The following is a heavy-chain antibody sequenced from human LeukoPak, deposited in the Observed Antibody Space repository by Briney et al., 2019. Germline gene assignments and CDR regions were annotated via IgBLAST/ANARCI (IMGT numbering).Heavy chain of an antibody. Sequence: GGSLRLSCAASGFTFSSYAMHWVRQAPGKGLEWVAVISYDGSNKYYADPVKGRFTISRDNSKNTLYLQMNSLRAEDTAVYYCARDLVPAAEYYYYYGMDVWGKGTTVTVSS. CDR2: ISYDGSNK. CDR1: GFTFSSYA. V-gene: IGHV3-30*04. J-gene: IGHJ6*04. D-gene: IGHD6-13*01. CDR3: ARDLVPAAEYYYYYGMDV.